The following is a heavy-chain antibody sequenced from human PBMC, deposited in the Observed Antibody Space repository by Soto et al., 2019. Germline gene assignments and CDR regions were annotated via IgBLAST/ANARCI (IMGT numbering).Heavy chain of an antibody. V-gene: IGHV3-73*01. D-gene: IGHD3-16*01. CDR2: SRSKPNNYAT. Sequence: EVQLVESGGGLVQPGGSLKLSCAASGFTFSGSAMHWVRQASGKGLEWVGRSRSKPNNYATAYAASVRGRFTISRDDSRNTAYLQMNSLKTEDTAVYFWTREEGGDALDIWGQGTMVTVSS. CDR3: TREEGGDALDI. CDR1: GFTFSGSA. J-gene: IGHJ3*02.